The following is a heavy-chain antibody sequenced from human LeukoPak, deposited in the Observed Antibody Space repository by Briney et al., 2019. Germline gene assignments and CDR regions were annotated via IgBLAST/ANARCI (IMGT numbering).Heavy chain of an antibody. D-gene: IGHD6-19*01. CDR3: ARSRGWYGGPELNFDY. CDR2: ISYDGSNK. Sequence: GGSLRLSCAASGFTFSSYAMHWVRQAPGKGLEWVAVISYDGSNKYYADSVKGRFTISRDNSKNTLYLQMNSLRAEDTAVYYCARSRGWYGGPELNFDYWGQGTLVTVSS. CDR1: GFTFSSYA. V-gene: IGHV3-30-3*01. J-gene: IGHJ4*02.